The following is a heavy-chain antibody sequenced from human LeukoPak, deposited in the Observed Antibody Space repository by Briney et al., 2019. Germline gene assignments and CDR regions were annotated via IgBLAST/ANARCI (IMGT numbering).Heavy chain of an antibody. Sequence: GGSLRLSCAASGFTFSSYGMHWVRQAPGKGLEWVAFIRYDGSNKYYPDSVKGRFTVSRDNSKNTLYLQMNSLRAEDTAVYYCARLIFGVYYFDYWGQGTLVTVSS. CDR2: IRYDGSNK. J-gene: IGHJ4*02. V-gene: IGHV3-30*02. D-gene: IGHD3-3*01. CDR3: ARLIFGVYYFDY. CDR1: GFTFSSYG.